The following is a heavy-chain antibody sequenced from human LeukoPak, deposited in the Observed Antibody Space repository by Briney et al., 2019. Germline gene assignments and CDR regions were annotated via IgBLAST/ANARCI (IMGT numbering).Heavy chain of an antibody. CDR1: GASISTSAYY. Sequence: SETLSLTCTVSGASISTSAYYWGWIRQPPGKGLDWIGNIYYSGSTYYNPSLKSRVTISVDSSKNQFSLRLSSVTTADTAVYYCARGHAFSDIVVVPAAIGKNWFDPWGQGTLVTVSS. V-gene: IGHV4-39*01. CDR3: ARGHAFSDIVVVPAAIGKNWFDP. CDR2: IYYSGST. J-gene: IGHJ5*02. D-gene: IGHD2-2*01.